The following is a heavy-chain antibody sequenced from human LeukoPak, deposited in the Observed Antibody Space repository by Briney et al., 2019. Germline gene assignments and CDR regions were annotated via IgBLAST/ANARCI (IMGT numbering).Heavy chain of an antibody. J-gene: IGHJ3*02. D-gene: IGHD3-22*01. CDR3: ARTKYYYYDSSPLNQEAFDI. CDR2: INAGNGNT. V-gene: IGHV1-3*01. Sequence: GASVKVSCKASGYTFTSYAMHWVRQAPGQRLEWMGWINAGNGNTKYSQKFQGRVTITRDTSASTAYMELSSLRSEDTAVYYCARTKYYYYDSSPLNQEAFDIWGQGTMVTVSS. CDR1: GYTFTSYA.